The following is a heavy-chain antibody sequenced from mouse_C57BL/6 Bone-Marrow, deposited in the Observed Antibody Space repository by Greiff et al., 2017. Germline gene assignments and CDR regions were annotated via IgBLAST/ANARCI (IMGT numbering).Heavy chain of an antibody. CDR1: GYTFTSYW. D-gene: IGHD2-10*02. Sequence: QVQLQQPGAELAKPGASVKLSCKASGYTFTSYWMHWVKQRPGRGLEWIGYINPSSGYTKYNQKFKDKATLTADKSSSTAYMQLSSLPYEDSAVDFCGRREGVKYGNCPFARRGQGTLVTVSA. CDR2: INPSSGYT. V-gene: IGHV1-7*01. CDR3: GRREGVKYGNCPFAR. J-gene: IGHJ3*01.